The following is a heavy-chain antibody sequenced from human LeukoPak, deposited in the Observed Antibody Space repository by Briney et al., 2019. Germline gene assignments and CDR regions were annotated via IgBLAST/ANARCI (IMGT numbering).Heavy chain of an antibody. CDR1: GFTFRSYW. CDR3: ARSRSIIAVAGTDY. D-gene: IGHD6-19*01. CDR2: INSDGSST. Sequence: PGGSLRLSCAASGFTFRSYWMHWVRQAPGKGLVWVSRINSDGSSTSYADSVKGRFTISRDNAKNTLYLQMNSLRAEDTAVYYCARSRSIIAVAGTDYWGQGTLVTVSS. V-gene: IGHV3-74*01. J-gene: IGHJ4*02.